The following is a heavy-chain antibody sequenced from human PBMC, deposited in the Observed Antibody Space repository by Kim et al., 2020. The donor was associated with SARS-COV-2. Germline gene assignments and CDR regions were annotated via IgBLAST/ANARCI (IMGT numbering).Heavy chain of an antibody. V-gene: IGHV1-69*13. CDR3: ARDSGYSYGSYNYYYGMDV. Sequence: SVKVSCKASGGTFSSYAISWVRQAPGQGLEWMGGIIPIFGTANYAQKFQGRVTITADESTSTAYMELSSLRSEDTAVYYCARDSGYSYGSYNYYYGMDVWGQGTTVTVSS. J-gene: IGHJ6*02. CDR1: GGTFSSYA. D-gene: IGHD5-18*01. CDR2: IIPIFGTA.